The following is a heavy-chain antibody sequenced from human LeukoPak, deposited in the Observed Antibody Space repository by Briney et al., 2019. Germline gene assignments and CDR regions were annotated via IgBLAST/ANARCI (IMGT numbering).Heavy chain of an antibody. Sequence: PAGGSLRLSCAASGFTFRSYWMTWVRQSPGKGLEWVANIKQDGSETYHVDSVKGRFTISRDNAKDSLYLEMNSLRAEDTAVYYCARGGQAGTGDLWGQGTLVTVSS. J-gene: IGHJ5*02. CDR1: GFTFRSYW. CDR2: IKQDGSET. D-gene: IGHD3-10*01. V-gene: IGHV3-7*01. CDR3: ARGGQAGTGDL.